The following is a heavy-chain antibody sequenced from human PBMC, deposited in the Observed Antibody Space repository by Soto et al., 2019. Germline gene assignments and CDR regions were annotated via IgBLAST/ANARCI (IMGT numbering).Heavy chain of an antibody. Sequence: QVQLVQSGAEVKKPGASVKVSCKASGYTFTTYDISWVRQAPGQGLEWMGRISTYNGDTNYPQSLQGRLTMTTDTSTNTAYMELRSLRSDDTAVYYCASDPYNVLMVNAPNLYGMDGWGQGTTVTGSS. CDR2: ISTYNGDT. CDR1: GYTFTTYD. J-gene: IGHJ6*02. D-gene: IGHD2-8*01. V-gene: IGHV1-18*01. CDR3: ASDPYNVLMVNAPNLYGMDG.